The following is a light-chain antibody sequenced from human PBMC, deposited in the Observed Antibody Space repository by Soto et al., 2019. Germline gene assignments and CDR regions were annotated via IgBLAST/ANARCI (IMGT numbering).Light chain of an antibody. CDR2: EVN. V-gene: IGLV2-14*01. Sequence: QSALTQPASVSGSPGQPITISCTGSSSDIGAFNYVSWYRNHPGKAPKLMIYEVNKRPSGVSNRFSGSKSDNTASLTISGLQAEDEADYYCTSYTRSNIYVFGPGTKVTVL. J-gene: IGLJ1*01. CDR1: SSDIGAFNY. CDR3: TSYTRSNIYV.